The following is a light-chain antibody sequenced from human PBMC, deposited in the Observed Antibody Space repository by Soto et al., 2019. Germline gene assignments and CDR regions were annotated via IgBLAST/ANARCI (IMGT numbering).Light chain of an antibody. CDR1: QSVSSW. CDR2: DAS. V-gene: IGKV1-5*01. CDR3: QQYKSDPYT. J-gene: IGKJ2*01. Sequence: DIQMTQSPSTLSASVGDRVTITCRASQSVSSWLAWYQQKPGKAPKLVIYDASSSESGVPSRFSGSGSGTDFTLSISSPQPDDFATYYCQQYKSDPYTFGQGTKLEIK.